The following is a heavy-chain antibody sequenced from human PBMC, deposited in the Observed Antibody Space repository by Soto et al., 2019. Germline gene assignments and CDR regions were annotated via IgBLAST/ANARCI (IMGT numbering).Heavy chain of an antibody. J-gene: IGHJ6*02. CDR1: GYSLSDLS. D-gene: IGHD6-6*01. CDR3: ARGVRGSSSAHNYYYYYGMDV. CDR2: LDAEDGET. V-gene: IGHV1-24*01. Sequence: GASVKVSCKVSGYSLSDLSIHWVRQAPGKGLEWMGGLDAEDGETIYAQKLQGRGTMTEDTSTDTAYMELSRLRSDDTAVYYCARGVRGSSSAHNYYYYYGMDVWGQGTTVTVYS.